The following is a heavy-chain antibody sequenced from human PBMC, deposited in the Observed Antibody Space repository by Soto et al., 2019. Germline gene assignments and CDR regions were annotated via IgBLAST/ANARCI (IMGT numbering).Heavy chain of an antibody. V-gene: IGHV3-23*01. CDR1: GFSFSSYG. CDR3: AKEAVRRSSGFNGYYMAV. CDR2: ISGSGDST. Sequence: EVQLLESGGGLVQPGGSLRLSCAASGFSFSSYGMSWVRQAPGKGLEWVSGISGSGDSTRYADSVKGRLTSSRDNSKNTLYLQLTSRRGEDTAVYYCAKEAVRRSSGFNGYYMAVWGKGTTVTVSS. J-gene: IGHJ6*03. D-gene: IGHD6-25*01.